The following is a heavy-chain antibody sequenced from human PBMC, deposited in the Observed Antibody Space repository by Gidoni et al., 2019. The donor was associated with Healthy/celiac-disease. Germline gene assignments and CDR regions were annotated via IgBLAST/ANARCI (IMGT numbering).Heavy chain of an antibody. V-gene: IGHV3-23*04. CDR2: ISGSGGST. CDR3: ARTWFGELSELFDY. CDR1: GFPFRSYA. J-gene: IGHJ4*02. Sequence: EVQLVESGGGLVQPGGSLRLSCAASGFPFRSYAMSWVRQAPGKGLEGVSAISGSGGSTYYADSVKGRFTISRDNSKNTLYLQMNSLRAEDTAVYYCARTWFGELSELFDYWGQGTLVTVSS. D-gene: IGHD3-10*01.